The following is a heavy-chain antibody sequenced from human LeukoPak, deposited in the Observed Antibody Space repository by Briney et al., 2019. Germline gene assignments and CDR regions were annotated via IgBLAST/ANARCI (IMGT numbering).Heavy chain of an antibody. CDR1: GGSISTSLYY. CDR3: ARVSRAVGGRVYFSRRGDAFDI. V-gene: IGHV4-39*07. Sequence: SETLSLTCSVSGGSISTSLYYWGWIRQPPGKGLEWIGSIYYSGRTYYNPSLKSRVTISVDTSKNQFSLKLSSVTAADTAVYHCARVSRAVGGRVYFSRRGDAFDIWGQGTMVTVSS. J-gene: IGHJ3*02. CDR2: IYYSGRT. D-gene: IGHD3-16*01.